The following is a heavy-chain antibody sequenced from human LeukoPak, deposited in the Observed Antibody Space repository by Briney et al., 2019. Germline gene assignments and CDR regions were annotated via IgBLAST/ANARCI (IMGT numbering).Heavy chain of an antibody. V-gene: IGHV3-23*01. J-gene: IGHJ4*02. CDR1: GFTFSSYA. CDR3: ARVGYYDYVWGSYSGYYFDY. CDR2: ISGSGGST. Sequence: SGGSLRLSCAASGFTFSSYAMSWVRQAPGKGLEWVSAISGSGGSTYYADSVKGRFTISRDNSKNTLYLQMNSLRAEDTAVYYCARVGYYDYVWGSYSGYYFDYWGQGTLVTVSS. D-gene: IGHD3-16*01.